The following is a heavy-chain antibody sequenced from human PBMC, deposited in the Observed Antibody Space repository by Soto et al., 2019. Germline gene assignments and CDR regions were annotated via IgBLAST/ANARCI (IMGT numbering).Heavy chain of an antibody. D-gene: IGHD6-6*01. CDR2: IDGAGIRM. Sequence: EVQLLESGGHLVQPGGSLRLSCAASGFTFSNYGVSWVRQAPGKGLEWVSNIDGAGIRMVYADSVEGRFTISRDNSKNTLYLQMHSLRAEDTAVYYCAKDRAGSWTMAVWGKGTTVAVSS. V-gene: IGHV3-23*01. CDR1: GFTFSNYG. CDR3: AKDRAGSWTMAV. J-gene: IGHJ6*04.